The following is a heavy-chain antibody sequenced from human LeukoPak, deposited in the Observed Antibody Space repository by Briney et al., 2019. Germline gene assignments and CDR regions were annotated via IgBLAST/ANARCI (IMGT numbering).Heavy chain of an antibody. Sequence: ASETLSLTCTVSGGSISSYYWSWIRQPPGKGLEWIGYIYYSGSTNYNPSLKSRVTISVDTSKNQFSLKLSPVTAADTAVYYCARGAPAASGAFDIWGQGTMVTVSS. CDR3: ARGAPAASGAFDI. D-gene: IGHD2-2*01. CDR1: GGSISSYY. V-gene: IGHV4-59*01. CDR2: IYYSGST. J-gene: IGHJ3*02.